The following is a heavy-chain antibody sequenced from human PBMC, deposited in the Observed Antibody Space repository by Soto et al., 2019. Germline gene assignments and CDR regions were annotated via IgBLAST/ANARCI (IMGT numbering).Heavy chain of an antibody. J-gene: IGHJ6*02. D-gene: IGHD2-8*01. Sequence: ASVKVSCKASGFTFSNYGLNWVRQAPGQGLEWMGWVSANNGHTNYAQNLQGRVSMTTDTSTSTAYMELRGLRFDDTAVYYCARDIESVTAKHFIYYYAMDVWGQGTTVTVSS. CDR1: GFTFSNYG. CDR2: VSANNGHT. CDR3: ARDIESVTAKHFIYYYAMDV. V-gene: IGHV1-18*01.